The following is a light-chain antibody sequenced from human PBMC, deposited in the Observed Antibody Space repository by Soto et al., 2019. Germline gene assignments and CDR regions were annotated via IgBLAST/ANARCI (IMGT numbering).Light chain of an antibody. V-gene: IGLV2-18*02. CDR2: DVS. CDR1: SSDVGSYNR. CDR3: SSYTGSSPSYV. Sequence: QSALTQPPSVSGSPGQSVTISCTGTSSDVGSYNRVSWYQQPPGTAPELMIYDVSNRPSGVSDRFSGSKSGNSASLTISGLQAEDEADYYCSSYTGSSPSYVFGAGTKVTVL. J-gene: IGLJ1*01.